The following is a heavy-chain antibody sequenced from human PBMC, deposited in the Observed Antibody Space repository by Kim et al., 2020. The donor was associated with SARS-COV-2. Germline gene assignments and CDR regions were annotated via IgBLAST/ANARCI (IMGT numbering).Heavy chain of an antibody. CDR1: GGTFSSYA. CDR3: ARGGSINKNHDAFDI. J-gene: IGHJ3*02. D-gene: IGHD2-15*01. V-gene: IGHV1-69*13. Sequence: SVKVSCKASGGTFSSYAISWVRQAPGQGLEWMGGIIPIFGTANYAQKFQGRVTITADESTSTAYMELSSLRSEDTAVYYCARGGSINKNHDAFDIWGQGTMVTVSS. CDR2: IIPIFGTA.